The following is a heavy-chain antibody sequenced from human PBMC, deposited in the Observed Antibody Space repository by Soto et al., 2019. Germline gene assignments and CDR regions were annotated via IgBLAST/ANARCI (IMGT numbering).Heavy chain of an antibody. Sequence: SETLSLTSAVYGGSFSGYDWSWIRKPPGKGLEWIGEINHSGSTNYNPSLKSRVTISVHTSKNQFSLKMSSVTAADTAVYCCARGLEVSAAVYRAHHSNGMPYGAHGT. CDR3: ARGLEVSAAVYRAHHSNGMPY. D-gene: IGHD6-25*01. V-gene: IGHV4-34*01. J-gene: IGHJ6*02. CDR2: INHSGST. CDR1: GGSFSGYD.